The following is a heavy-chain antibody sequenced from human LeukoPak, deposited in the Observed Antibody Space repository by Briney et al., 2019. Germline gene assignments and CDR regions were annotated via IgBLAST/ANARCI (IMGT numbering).Heavy chain of an antibody. Sequence: GGSLRLSCAASGFTFSSYGMHWVRQAPGRGLEWVAVISYDGSNKYYADSVKDRFTISRDNSKNTLYLQMNSLRAEDTAVYFCANLPLRGIIGLVGYWGQGTLVTVSS. CDR2: ISYDGSNK. D-gene: IGHD3-10*01. CDR1: GFTFSSYG. CDR3: ANLPLRGIIGLVGY. J-gene: IGHJ4*02. V-gene: IGHV3-30*18.